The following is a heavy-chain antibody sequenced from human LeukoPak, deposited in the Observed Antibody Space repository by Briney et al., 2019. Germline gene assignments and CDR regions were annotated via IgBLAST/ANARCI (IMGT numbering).Heavy chain of an antibody. V-gene: IGHV4-34*01. Sequence: PSETQSLTCAVYGGSFSGYYWSWIRQPPGKGLEWIGEINHSGSTNYNPSLKSRVTISVDTSKNQFSLKLSSVTAADTAVYYCAAKQSSDYGDYYFDYWGQGTLVTVSS. CDR2: INHSGST. D-gene: IGHD4-17*01. CDR1: GGSFSGYY. J-gene: IGHJ4*02. CDR3: AAKQSSDYGDYYFDY.